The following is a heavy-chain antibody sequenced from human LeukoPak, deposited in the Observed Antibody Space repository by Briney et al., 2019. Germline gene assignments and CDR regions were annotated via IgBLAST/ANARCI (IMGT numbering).Heavy chain of an antibody. V-gene: IGHV1-24*01. CDR1: GYTLTELS. Sequence: GASVKVSCKVSGYTLTELSMHWVRQAPGKGLEWMGGFDPEDGETIYAQKFQGRVTMTEDTSTDTAYMELSSLRSDDTAVYYCARRQYYYDSSGYYSDAFDIWGQGTMVTVSS. CDR3: ARRQYYYDSSGYYSDAFDI. D-gene: IGHD3-22*01. J-gene: IGHJ3*02. CDR2: FDPEDGET.